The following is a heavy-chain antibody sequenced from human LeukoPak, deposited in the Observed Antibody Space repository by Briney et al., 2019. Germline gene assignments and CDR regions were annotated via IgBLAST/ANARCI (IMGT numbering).Heavy chain of an antibody. Sequence: SETLSLTCAVYGGSFSGYYWSWIRQPPGKGLEWIGEINHSGSTNYNPSLKSRVTISVDTPKNQFSLKLSSVTAADTAVYYCARGRGWAARLPVYYFDYWGQGTLVTVSS. V-gene: IGHV4-34*01. CDR2: INHSGST. CDR1: GGSFSGYY. J-gene: IGHJ4*02. CDR3: ARGRGWAARLPVYYFDY. D-gene: IGHD6-6*01.